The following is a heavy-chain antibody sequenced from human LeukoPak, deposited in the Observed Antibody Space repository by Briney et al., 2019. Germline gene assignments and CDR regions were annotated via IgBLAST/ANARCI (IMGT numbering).Heavy chain of an antibody. D-gene: IGHD5-12*01. J-gene: IGHJ5*01. CDR2: MNPNSGMS. CDR3: ARESGLTDNWLDS. Sequence: ASVKVSCKASGYSFTTHDINWVRQSTGQGLEWMGWMNPNSGMSGYAQKFQGRVTMTRDTSISTVYMELSSLGSDDTAVYYCARESGLTDNWLDSWGQGTLVIVSS. CDR1: GYSFTTHD. V-gene: IGHV1-8*01.